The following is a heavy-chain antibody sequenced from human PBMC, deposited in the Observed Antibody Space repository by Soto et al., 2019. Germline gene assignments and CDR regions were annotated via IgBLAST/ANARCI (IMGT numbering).Heavy chain of an antibody. D-gene: IGHD4-17*01. J-gene: IGHJ4*02. Sequence: SETLSLTCTVSGFTISSYYWSWIRQPPGKGLEWIGYIYYSGSTNYNPSLKSRVTISVDTSKNQFSLKLTSVTAADTAVYYCARFAPVTTFDYWGQGTLVTVSS. CDR3: ARFAPVTTFDY. CDR1: GFTISSYY. CDR2: IYYSGST. V-gene: IGHV4-59*01.